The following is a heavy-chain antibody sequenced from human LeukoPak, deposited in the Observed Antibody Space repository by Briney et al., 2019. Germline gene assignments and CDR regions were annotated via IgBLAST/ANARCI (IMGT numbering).Heavy chain of an antibody. V-gene: IGHV3-7*01. J-gene: IGHJ4*02. CDR3: ARDNHDSSGPYYFDY. CDR1: GFTFSSYW. D-gene: IGHD3-22*01. Sequence: GSLRLSCAASGFTFSSYWMSWVRQAPGKGLEWVANIKQDGSEKYYVDSVKGRFTISRDNARNSLYLQMNSLRAEDTAVYYCARDNHDSSGPYYFDYWGQGTLVTVSS. CDR2: IKQDGSEK.